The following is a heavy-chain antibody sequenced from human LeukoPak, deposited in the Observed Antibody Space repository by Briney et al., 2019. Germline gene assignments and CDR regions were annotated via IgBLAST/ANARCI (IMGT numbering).Heavy chain of an antibody. V-gene: IGHV1-69*05. D-gene: IGHD3-22*01. Sequence: ASVKVSCKASGGTFSSYAISWVRQAPGQGLEWMGRIIPIFGTANYAQKFQGRVTITTDESTSTAYMELSSLRSEDVAVYYCARRGWAYYYDSSAFGAFDIWGQGTMVTVSS. J-gene: IGHJ3*02. CDR3: ARRGWAYYYDSSAFGAFDI. CDR2: IIPIFGTA. CDR1: GGTFSSYA.